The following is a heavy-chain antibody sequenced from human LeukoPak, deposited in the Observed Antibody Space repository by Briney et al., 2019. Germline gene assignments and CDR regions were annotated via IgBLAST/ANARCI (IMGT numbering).Heavy chain of an antibody. J-gene: IGHJ4*02. D-gene: IGHD6-13*01. Sequence: GGSLRLSCAASAFSFSNYAMTWVRQAPGKGLEWVSSIIGSGGSPYYADSVKGRFTISRDNSKNTLYLQMSSLRAEDTAVYYCAKSLAAAGRMYFDYWGQGTLVTVSS. CDR1: AFSFSNYA. V-gene: IGHV3-23*01. CDR2: IIGSGGSP. CDR3: AKSLAAAGRMYFDY.